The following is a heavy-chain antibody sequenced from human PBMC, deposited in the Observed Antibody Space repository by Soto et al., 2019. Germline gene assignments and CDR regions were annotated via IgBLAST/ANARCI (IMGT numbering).Heavy chain of an antibody. V-gene: IGHV3-33*06. D-gene: IGHD4-17*01. Sequence: QVQLVESGGGVVQPGRSLRLSCAASGFTFSSYGMYWVRQAPGKGLEWVAVIWYDGSNKYYADSVKGRFTISRDNSKNTLSLQINSLRAEDTAVYYCAKVGGDYRWFDSWGQGTLVIVSS. J-gene: IGHJ5*01. CDR3: AKVGGDYRWFDS. CDR1: GFTFSSYG. CDR2: IWYDGSNK.